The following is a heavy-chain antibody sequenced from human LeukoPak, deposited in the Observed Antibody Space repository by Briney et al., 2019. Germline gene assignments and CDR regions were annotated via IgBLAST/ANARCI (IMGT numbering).Heavy chain of an antibody. Sequence: PGGSLRLSCAASGFTFSSHGIHWVRQAPGKGLEWVAVIWYDGSYKYYADSVKGRFTISRDNSKNTLYLQMNSLRAEDTAVYYCARNREQQLNSPFDYWGQGTLVTVSS. D-gene: IGHD6-13*01. J-gene: IGHJ4*02. CDR2: IWYDGSYK. CDR3: ARNREQQLNSPFDY. V-gene: IGHV3-33*01. CDR1: GFTFSSHG.